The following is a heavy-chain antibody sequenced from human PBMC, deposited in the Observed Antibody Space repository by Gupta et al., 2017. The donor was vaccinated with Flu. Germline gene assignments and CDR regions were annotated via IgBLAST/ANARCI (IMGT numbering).Heavy chain of an antibody. D-gene: IGHD3-22*01. CDR2: ISGDGTKK. V-gene: IGHV3-30*18. CDR3: AKKGYSSGYTDAFDI. Sequence: QVQLVASGGGVVQPGTSLTLPCAASGFTFSSRAIHWVRQAPGKGLDGVAVISGDGTKKYYADSVKGRFTISRDNSKNTQYLQMNSLRAEDTAVYYCAKKGYSSGYTDAFDIWGQGTMVAVSS. J-gene: IGHJ3*02. CDR1: GFTFSSRA.